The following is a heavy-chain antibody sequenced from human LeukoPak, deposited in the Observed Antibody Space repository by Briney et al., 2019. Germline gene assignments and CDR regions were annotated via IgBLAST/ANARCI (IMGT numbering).Heavy chain of an antibody. CDR3: AKEGRGGYYFDS. CDR1: GFTFSSYW. J-gene: IGHJ4*02. V-gene: IGHV3-23*01. Sequence: GGSLRLSCAASGFTFSSYWMSWVRQAPGKGLEWVSAIGSGGTTYYADSVKGRFTISRDNSKNTLFLQMNSLRAEDTAVYYCAKEGRGGYYFDSWGQGTLVTVSS. CDR2: IGSGGTT.